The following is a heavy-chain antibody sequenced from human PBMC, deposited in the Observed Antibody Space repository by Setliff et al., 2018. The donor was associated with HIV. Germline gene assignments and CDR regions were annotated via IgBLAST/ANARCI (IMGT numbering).Heavy chain of an antibody. D-gene: IGHD2-2*03. J-gene: IGHJ4*02. CDR3: AKVDNGHCTSASCRDFDY. CDR1: GFTFSNYA. V-gene: IGHV3-23*01. CDR2: ISGSGGST. Sequence: GSLRLSCAAPGFTFSNYAMTWVRQAPGKGLEWVSGISGSGGSTYYTDSVKGRFTISRGNSKNTLYLQMNSLTAEDTAVYYCAKVDNGHCTSASCRDFDYWGQGALVTVSS.